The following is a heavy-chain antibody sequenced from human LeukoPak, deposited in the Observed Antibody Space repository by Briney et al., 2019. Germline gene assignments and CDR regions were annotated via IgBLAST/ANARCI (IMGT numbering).Heavy chain of an antibody. J-gene: IGHJ6*03. CDR3: AREVHYDFWSGYSIGGYYYSYMDV. D-gene: IGHD3-3*01. V-gene: IGHV4-4*07. CDR1: GGSISTSC. CDR2: FYIDGTT. Sequence: SETLSLTCTVSGGSISTSCWSWIRQPAGKGLEGIGRFYIDGTTNYNPSLKSRVTMSVDTSKNQFSLRLNSVTAADTAVYYCAREVHYDFWSGYSIGGYYYSYMDVWGKGTTVTVSS.